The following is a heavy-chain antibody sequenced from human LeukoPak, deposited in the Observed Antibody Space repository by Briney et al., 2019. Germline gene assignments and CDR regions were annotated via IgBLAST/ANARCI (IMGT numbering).Heavy chain of an antibody. V-gene: IGHV3-7*01. Sequence: GDSLRLSCAPSGFTFSDYWIIWFRQAPGKGLEWVGHINQDGSVKDYVDSVKGRFTISRDNANKFSFLQMNSLRAEDTAVYYCAKDKSWNVCDYWGRGTLVTVSS. J-gene: IGHJ4*02. CDR2: INQDGSVK. D-gene: IGHD1-1*01. CDR3: AKDKSWNVCDY. CDR1: GFTFSDYW.